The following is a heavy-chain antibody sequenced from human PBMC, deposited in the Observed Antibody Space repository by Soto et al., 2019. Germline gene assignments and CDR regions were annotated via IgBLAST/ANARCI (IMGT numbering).Heavy chain of an antibody. CDR1: GFTFSSYA. CDR3: AKGDSWSYVTPYYYDYGMDV. J-gene: IGHJ6*02. D-gene: IGHD1-26*01. V-gene: IGHV3-23*01. CDR2: ISGSGGST. Sequence: EVQLLESGGGLVQPGGSLRLSCAASGFTFSSYAMSWVRQAPGKGLEWVSAISGSGGSTYYADSVKGRFTISRDNSKNTLYLQMNSLRAEDTAVYYCAKGDSWSYVTPYYYDYGMDVWGQGTTVTVS.